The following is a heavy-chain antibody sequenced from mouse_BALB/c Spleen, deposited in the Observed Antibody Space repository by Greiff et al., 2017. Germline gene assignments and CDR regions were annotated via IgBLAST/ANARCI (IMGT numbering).Heavy chain of an antibody. CDR3: ARGGTDYNYAMDY. V-gene: IGHV1-87*01. Sequence: QVQLKESGAELARPGASVKLSCKASGYTFTSYWMQWVKQRPGQGLEWIGAIYPGDGDTRYTQKFKGKATLTADKSSSTAYMQLSSLASEDSAVYYCARGGTDYNYAMDYWGQGTSVTVSS. CDR1: GYTFTSYW. D-gene: IGHD2-13*01. J-gene: IGHJ4*01. CDR2: IYPGDGDT.